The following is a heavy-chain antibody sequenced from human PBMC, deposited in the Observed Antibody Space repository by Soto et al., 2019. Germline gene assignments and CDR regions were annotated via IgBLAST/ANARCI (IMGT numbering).Heavy chain of an antibody. CDR2: ISAYNGNT. Sequence: ASVKVSCKASGYTFTSYGISWVRQAPGQGLEWMGWISAYNGNTNYAQKLQGRVTMTTDTSTSTAYMELRSLRSDDTAVYYCARENCYDSSGYYPLDYWGQGTLVTVSS. V-gene: IGHV1-18*01. CDR3: ARENCYDSSGYYPLDY. J-gene: IGHJ4*02. CDR1: GYTFTSYG. D-gene: IGHD3-22*01.